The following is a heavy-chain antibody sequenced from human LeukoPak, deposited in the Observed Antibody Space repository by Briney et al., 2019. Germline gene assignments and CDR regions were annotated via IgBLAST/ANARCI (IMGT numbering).Heavy chain of an antibody. CDR1: ADSISSYY. CDR3: ARERLPYYYASSGTMSAFDI. Sequence: SETLSLTCTVSADSISSYYWTWIRQPPGKGLEWIGFIYHSGSTNYHPSLKSRVTILVDKSKNQFSLKLSSVTAADTAVYYCARERLPYYYASSGTMSAFDIWGQGTMVTVSS. CDR2: IYHSGST. D-gene: IGHD3-22*01. J-gene: IGHJ3*02. V-gene: IGHV4-59*01.